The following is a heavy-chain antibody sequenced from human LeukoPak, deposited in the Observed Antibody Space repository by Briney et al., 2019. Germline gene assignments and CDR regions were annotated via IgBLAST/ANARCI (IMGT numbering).Heavy chain of an antibody. V-gene: IGHV4-59*08. CDR2: IYYSGST. D-gene: IGHD2-15*01. CDR1: GGSISSYY. CDR3: ARGRLDGGSINYFDY. Sequence: SETLSLTCTVSGGSISSYYWSWIRQPPGKGLEWIGYIYYSGSTNYNPSLKSRVTISVDTSKNQFSLKLSSVTAADTAVYYCARGRLDGGSINYFDYWGQGTLVTVSS. J-gene: IGHJ4*02.